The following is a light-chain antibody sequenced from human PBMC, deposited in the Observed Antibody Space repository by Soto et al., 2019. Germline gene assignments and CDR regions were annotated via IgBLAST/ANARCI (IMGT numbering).Light chain of an antibody. J-gene: IGKJ1*01. CDR3: QHYSSYSEA. V-gene: IGKV1-5*03. CDR2: KAS. Sequence: DIQMTQSPSTLSGSVGDRVTITCRASQTISSCLAWYQQKPGKAPKLLIYKASTLKSGVPSRFSGSGSGTEFTLTISSLQPDDFATYYCQHYSSYSEAFGQGTKVDI. CDR1: QTISSC.